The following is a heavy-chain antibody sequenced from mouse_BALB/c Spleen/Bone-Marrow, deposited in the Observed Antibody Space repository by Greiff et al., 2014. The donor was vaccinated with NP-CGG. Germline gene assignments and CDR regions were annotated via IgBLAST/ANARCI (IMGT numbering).Heavy chain of an antibody. CDR1: GYTFSHYW. CDR3: TRSLRRYFDY. CDR2: ILPGTGST. Sequence: QVQLQQPGAELMKPGASVKISCKATGYTFSHYWIEWVKQRPGHGLEWIGEILPGTGSTKYNEKFKGKATITADTSSSTAYMQRSSLTAEDSAFYYCTRSLRRYFDYWGQGTTLTVSS. J-gene: IGHJ2*01. D-gene: IGHD1-2*01. V-gene: IGHV1-9*01.